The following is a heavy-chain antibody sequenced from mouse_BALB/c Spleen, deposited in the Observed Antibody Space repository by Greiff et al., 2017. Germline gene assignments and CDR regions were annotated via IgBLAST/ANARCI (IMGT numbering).Heavy chain of an antibody. CDR2: ISSGGST. Sequence: DVQLVESGGGLVKPGGSLKLSCAASGFTFSSYAMSWVRQTPEKRLEWVASISSGGSTYYPDSVKGRFTISRDNARNILYLQMSSLRSEDTAMYYCARGGAYDYDTGTTLYAMDYWGQGTSVTVSS. V-gene: IGHV5-6-5*01. CDR1: GFTFSSYA. J-gene: IGHJ4*01. D-gene: IGHD2-4*01. CDR3: ARGGAYDYDTGTTLYAMDY.